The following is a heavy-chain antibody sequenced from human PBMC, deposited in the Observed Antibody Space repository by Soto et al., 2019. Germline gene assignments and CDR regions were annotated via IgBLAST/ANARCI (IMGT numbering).Heavy chain of an antibody. J-gene: IGHJ6*02. CDR1: GGTFSSYA. CDR2: IIPIFGTA. V-gene: IGHV1-69*01. CDR3: ARGPYGSGSYRHYYYGMDV. D-gene: IGHD3-10*01. Sequence: QVQLVQSGAEVKKPGSSVKVSCKASGGTFSSYAISWVRQAPGQGLEWMGGIIPIFGTANYAQKFQGRVTITADESTSTAYMELSSLTSEDTAVHYCARGPYGSGSYRHYYYGMDVWGQGTTVTVSS.